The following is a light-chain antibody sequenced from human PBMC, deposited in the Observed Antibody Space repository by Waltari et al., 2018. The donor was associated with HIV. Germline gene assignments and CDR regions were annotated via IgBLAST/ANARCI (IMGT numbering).Light chain of an antibody. Sequence: QSVLTQPPSVSAAPGQKVTISCSGGTSNIGTNYVSWYQQLPGTAPKLLIYENNKRPSGIPDRFSGSKSGTSATLGITGLQTGDEADYYCATWDSNLSAWVFGGGNKLTVL. V-gene: IGLV1-51*02. J-gene: IGLJ3*02. CDR1: TSNIGTNY. CDR3: ATWDSNLSAWV. CDR2: ENN.